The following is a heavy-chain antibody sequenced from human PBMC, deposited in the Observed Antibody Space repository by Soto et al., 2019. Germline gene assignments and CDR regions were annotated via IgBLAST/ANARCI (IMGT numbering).Heavy chain of an antibody. CDR1: GDSVSSNSVA. J-gene: IGHJ4*02. D-gene: IGHD1-26*01. CDR2: TYYKSKWYN. V-gene: IGHV6-1*01. Sequence: QTLSLTCAISGDSVSSNSVAWNWIRQSPSRGLEWLGRTYYKSKWYNDYAVSVKSRITINPDTSKNQFSLQLNSVTPEDTAVYYCARDTPAKGSYFDYWGQGTLVTVSS. CDR3: ARDTPAKGSYFDY.